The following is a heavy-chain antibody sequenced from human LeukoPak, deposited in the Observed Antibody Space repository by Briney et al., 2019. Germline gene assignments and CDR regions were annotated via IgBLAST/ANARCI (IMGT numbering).Heavy chain of an antibody. CDR1: GYSFTSYW. Sequence: GESLKISCKGSGYSFTSYWISWVRQMPGKGLEWMGRIDPSDSYTNYSPSFQGHVTISADKSISTAYLQWSSLKASDTAMYYCARHNCSSTSCYVSVPNWFDPWGQGTLVTVSS. J-gene: IGHJ5*02. CDR3: ARHNCSSTSCYVSVPNWFDP. CDR2: IDPSDSYT. D-gene: IGHD2-2*01. V-gene: IGHV5-10-1*01.